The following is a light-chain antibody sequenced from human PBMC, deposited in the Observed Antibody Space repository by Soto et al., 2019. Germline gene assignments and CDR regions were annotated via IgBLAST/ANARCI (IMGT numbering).Light chain of an antibody. J-gene: IGKJ1*01. CDR1: QSISSH. V-gene: IGKV1-39*01. CDR3: QQSYSNPRT. CDR2: TAS. Sequence: DIRMTQSPSSLSASVGDTVTITCRASQSISSHLNWYQQKPGKAPNLLMYTASNLQSGVPSRFSGSGSGTDFTLTISSLQPEDFATYYCQQSYSNPRTFGQGTKVDIK.